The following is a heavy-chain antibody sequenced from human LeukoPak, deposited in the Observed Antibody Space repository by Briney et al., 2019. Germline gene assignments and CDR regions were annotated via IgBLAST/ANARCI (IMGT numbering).Heavy chain of an antibody. D-gene: IGHD2-2*02. CDR3: ARVRDLYRDY. Sequence: GGSLRLSCAVSGFTFSSYGMHWVRQAPGKGLEWVASISSGSSYNFYADSVKGRFTISRDNTKNSLFLQMNSLRAEDTAVYYCARVRDLYRDYWGQGTLVTVSS. J-gene: IGHJ4*02. CDR2: ISSGSSYN. V-gene: IGHV3-21*01. CDR1: GFTFSSYG.